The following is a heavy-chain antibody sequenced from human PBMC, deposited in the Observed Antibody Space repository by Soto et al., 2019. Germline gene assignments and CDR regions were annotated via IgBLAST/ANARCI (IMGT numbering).Heavy chain of an antibody. V-gene: IGHV3-15*01. CDR3: TTPLITIFGKSYAGAFDI. CDR1: GFTFSNAW. Sequence: GGSLRLSCAASGFTFSNAWMSWVRQAPGKGLEWVGRIKSKTDGGTTDYAAPVKGRFTISRDDSKNTLYLQMNSLKTEDTAVYYCTTPLITIFGKSYAGAFDIWGQGTMVTVSS. CDR2: IKSKTDGGTT. J-gene: IGHJ3*02. D-gene: IGHD3-3*01.